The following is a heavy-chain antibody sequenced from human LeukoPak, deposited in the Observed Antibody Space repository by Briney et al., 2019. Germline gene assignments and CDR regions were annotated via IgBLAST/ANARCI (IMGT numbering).Heavy chain of an antibody. CDR3: ARGYSSGWSYYYYMDV. CDR1: GGSFSGYY. V-gene: IGHV4-34*01. Sequence: PSETLSLXCAVYGGSFSGYYWSWIRQPPGKGLEWIGEINHSGSTNYNPSLKSRVTISVDTSKNQFSLKLSSVTAADTAVYYCARGYSSGWSYYYYMDVWGKGTTVTVSS. CDR2: INHSGST. J-gene: IGHJ6*03. D-gene: IGHD6-19*01.